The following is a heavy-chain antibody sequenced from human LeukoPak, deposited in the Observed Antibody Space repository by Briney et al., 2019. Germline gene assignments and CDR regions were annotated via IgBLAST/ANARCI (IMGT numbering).Heavy chain of an antibody. J-gene: IGHJ4*02. D-gene: IGHD6-19*01. CDR3: AKGLIAVAGYLDY. CDR1: GFTFSSYG. Sequence: GGSLRLSCAASGFTFSSYGMHWVRQAPGKGLEWVAVISYDGSNKYYADSVKGRFTISRDNSKNTLYLQMNSLRAEDTAVYYCAKGLIAVAGYLDYWGQGTLVTVSS. V-gene: IGHV3-30*18. CDR2: ISYDGSNK.